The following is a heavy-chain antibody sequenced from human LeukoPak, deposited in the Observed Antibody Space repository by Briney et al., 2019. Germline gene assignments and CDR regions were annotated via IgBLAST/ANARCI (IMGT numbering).Heavy chain of an antibody. V-gene: IGHV3-21*01. D-gene: IGHD4-17*01. Sequence: GGSLRLSCAASGFTFSTYSMNWVRQAPGKGLEWVSSISSSGSYKYYADSLRGRFTISRDNAQSSLYLQMNSLRAEDTAVYYCARDSYTFDGDYPIDYWGQGTLVTVSS. CDR2: ISSSGSYK. J-gene: IGHJ4*02. CDR3: ARDSYTFDGDYPIDY. CDR1: GFTFSTYS.